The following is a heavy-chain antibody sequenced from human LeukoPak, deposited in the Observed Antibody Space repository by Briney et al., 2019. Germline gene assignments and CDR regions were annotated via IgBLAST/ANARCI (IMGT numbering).Heavy chain of an antibody. CDR2: TYYRSKWYT. D-gene: IGHD3-22*01. CDR3: ARGSSRIYYYDSSGYSHAFDY. V-gene: IGHV6-1*01. CDR1: GDSVSNKNTA. J-gene: IGHJ4*02. Sequence: SQTLSLTCAISGDSVSNKNTAWNWVRQSPSRGLEWLGRTYYRSKWYTDYAESVKSRITINPDTSKNQFSLQVNSVTPEDTAVYYCARGSSRIYYYDSSGYSHAFDYWGQGILVTVSS.